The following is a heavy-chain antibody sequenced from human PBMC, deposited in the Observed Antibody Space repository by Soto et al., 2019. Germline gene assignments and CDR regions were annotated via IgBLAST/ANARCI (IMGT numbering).Heavy chain of an antibody. Sequence: GGSLRLSCAASGFTFSSYEMNWVRQAPGKGLEWVSYISSSGSTIYYADSVKGRFTISRDNAKNSLYLQMNSLRAEDTAVYYCARYYSGYPFGMDVWGQGTTVTVSS. V-gene: IGHV3-48*03. CDR1: GFTFSSYE. D-gene: IGHD5-12*01. CDR2: ISSSGSTI. CDR3: ARYYSGYPFGMDV. J-gene: IGHJ6*02.